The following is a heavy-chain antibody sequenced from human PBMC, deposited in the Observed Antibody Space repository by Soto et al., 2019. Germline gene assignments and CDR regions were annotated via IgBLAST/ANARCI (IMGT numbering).Heavy chain of an antibody. V-gene: IGHV1-8*01. CDR1: GYTFTSYD. CDR2: MNPNSGNT. J-gene: IGHJ3*02. D-gene: IGHD3-22*01. Sequence: ASVKVSCKASGYTFTSYDINWVRQATGQGLEWMGWMNPNSGNTGYAQKFQGRVTMTRNTSISTAYMELSSLRSEDTAVYYCARGLIAPRYYYDSSGDNAFDIWG. CDR3: ARGLIAPRYYYDSSGDNAFDI.